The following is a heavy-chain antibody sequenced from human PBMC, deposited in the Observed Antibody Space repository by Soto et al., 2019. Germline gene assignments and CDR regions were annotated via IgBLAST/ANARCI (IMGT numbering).Heavy chain of an antibody. J-gene: IGHJ4*02. CDR2: FHYNGDT. D-gene: IGHD5-18*01. V-gene: IGHV4-39*01. CDR1: AAYIRATNFY. CDR3: ARGMSGIPLWFPHYFDY. Sequence: QLQLQESGPGLVKPSETVSLTCSVPAAYIRATNFYWGWIRQPPGKGLEWIGSFHYNGDTYSNPSLATRLTMSVDTSKSQLSLILTSVTAADTAVYYCARGMSGIPLWFPHYFDYWGQGTLVTVSS.